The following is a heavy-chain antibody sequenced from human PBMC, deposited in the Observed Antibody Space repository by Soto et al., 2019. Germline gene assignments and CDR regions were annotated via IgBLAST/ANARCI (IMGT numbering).Heavy chain of an antibody. J-gene: IGHJ2*01. CDR1: GGTFSSYA. CDR3: ARGPLTGDRIDWYFDL. Sequence: QVQLVQSGAEVKKPGSSVKVSCKASGGTFSSYAISWVRQAPGQGLEWMGGIIPIFGTANYAQKFQGRVTITADESTRTAYMELSSLRSEDTAVYYCARGPLTGDRIDWYFDLWGRGTLVTVSS. CDR2: IIPIFGTA. V-gene: IGHV1-69*12. D-gene: IGHD7-27*01.